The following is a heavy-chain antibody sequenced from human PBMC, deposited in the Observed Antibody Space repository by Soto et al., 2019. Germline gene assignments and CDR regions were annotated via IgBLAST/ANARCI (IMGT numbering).Heavy chain of an antibody. CDR2: VNWNGGST. V-gene: IGHV3-20*04. CDR1: GFTFDDYG. J-gene: IGHJ4*02. CDR3: VRGASLNFDY. Sequence: EVQLVESGGGVLRPGGSLRLSCAASGFTFDDYGMSWARQAPGKGLEWVSGVNWNGGSTGYADSVKGRFTISRDNAKNSLYVQMTSLRAEDTAFYYCVRGASLNFDYWGQGTLVTVSS. D-gene: IGHD1-26*01.